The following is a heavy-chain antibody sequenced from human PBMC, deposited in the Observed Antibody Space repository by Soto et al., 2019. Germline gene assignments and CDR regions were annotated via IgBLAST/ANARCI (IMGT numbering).Heavy chain of an antibody. CDR1: GGTFSSYA. V-gene: IGHV1-69*01. J-gene: IGHJ5*02. D-gene: IGHD5-18*01. Sequence: QVQLVQSGAEVKKPWSSVTVSCKASGGTFSSYAISWVRQAPGQGLEWMGGIIPIFGTANYAQKFQGRVTITADESTSTAYMELSSLRSEDTAVYYCARVEYYTALVAGGCDLWGQGTLVTVSS. CDR3: ARVEYYTALVAGGCDL. CDR2: IIPIFGTA.